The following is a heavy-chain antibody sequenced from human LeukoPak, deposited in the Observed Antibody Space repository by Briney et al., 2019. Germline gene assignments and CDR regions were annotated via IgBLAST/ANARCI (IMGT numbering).Heavy chain of an antibody. CDR3: ARERGGFCSSTNCRGSFDY. D-gene: IGHD2-2*01. Sequence: GGSLRLSCAASGFTFRNYWMSGVRQARGKGLERAANIKQDGSEKYYVDSVKGRFTISRDNAKNSLYVQMNSLRAEDTAVYYCARERGGFCSSTNCRGSFDYWGQGTLVTVSS. J-gene: IGHJ4*02. CDR2: IKQDGSEK. CDR1: GFTFRNYW. V-gene: IGHV3-7*01.